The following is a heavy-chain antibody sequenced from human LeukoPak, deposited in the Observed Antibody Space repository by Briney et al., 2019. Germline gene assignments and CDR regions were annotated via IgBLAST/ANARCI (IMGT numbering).Heavy chain of an antibody. V-gene: IGHV4-34*01. D-gene: IGHD3-22*01. CDR3: ATLGGLYYESHGYPDFDH. J-gene: IGHJ4*02. CDR1: GGSLSPYY. Sequence: SETLSLTCSVSGGSLSPYYWSWIRQPPGGGLEWLGEINQSGSTNYNPSLKSRVTISVEKFKNQFSLEVTSVTAADTAIYYCATLGGLYYESHGYPDFDHWGQGTLVTVSS. CDR2: INQSGST.